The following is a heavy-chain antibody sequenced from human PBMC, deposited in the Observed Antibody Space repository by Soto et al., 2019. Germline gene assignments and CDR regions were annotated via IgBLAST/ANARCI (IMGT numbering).Heavy chain of an antibody. CDR2: ISHVETNI. CDR1: GFTFSPYT. J-gene: IGHJ5*02. V-gene: IGHV3-30-3*01. CDR3: ARDPSRAASGRVNWFDP. D-gene: IGHD6-13*01. Sequence: GGSLRLSCAVSGFTFSPYTMHWVRQAPGKGLEWVAVISHVETNIHYADSVKGRFTISRDNSKNTLYLQMDSLRAEDTAVYYCARDPSRAASGRVNWFDPWGQGTLVTVSS.